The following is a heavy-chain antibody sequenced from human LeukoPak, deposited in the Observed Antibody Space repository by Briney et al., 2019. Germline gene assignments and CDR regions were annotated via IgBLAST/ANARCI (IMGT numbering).Heavy chain of an antibody. CDR3: ARSEWLVRGGDDY. CDR2: IYSSGST. V-gene: IGHV4-39*01. CDR1: GGSISRSTYY. Sequence: SETLSLTCIVSGGSISRSTYYWGWIRQPPGKGLEWIGSIYSSGSTYYNPSLKSRVTISVDTSKNQFSLKLSSVTTADTAVYYCARSEWLVRGGDDYWGQGTLVTVSS. D-gene: IGHD6-19*01. J-gene: IGHJ4*02.